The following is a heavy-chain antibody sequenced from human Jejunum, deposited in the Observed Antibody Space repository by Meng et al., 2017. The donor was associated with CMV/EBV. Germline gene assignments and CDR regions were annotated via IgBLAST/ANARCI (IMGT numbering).Heavy chain of an antibody. V-gene: IGHV4-31*02. CDR1: SGGFY. D-gene: IGHD2-8*01. J-gene: IGHJ5*02. Sequence: SGGFYWSWIRQHPGKGLEYIGNIYYTGSTYYNPSLKSRVAISIDTSKKQFSLDLNSVTAADTAVYYCARGWPNTNDSRKSDNWFDPWGQGTLVTVSS. CDR3: ARGWPNTNDSRKSDNWFDP. CDR2: IYYTGST.